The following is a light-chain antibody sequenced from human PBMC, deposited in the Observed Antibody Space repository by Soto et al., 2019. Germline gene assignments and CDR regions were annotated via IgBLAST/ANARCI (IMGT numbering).Light chain of an antibody. CDR2: DAS. V-gene: IGKV1-5*01. CDR1: QSISSW. Sequence: DIQMTQSPSTLSASVGDRVTNTCRASQSISSWLAWYQQKPGKAPKLLIYDASSLESGVPSRFSGSGSGTEFTLTISSLQPDDFATYYCQQYNSYPWTFGQGTKVENK. J-gene: IGKJ1*01. CDR3: QQYNSYPWT.